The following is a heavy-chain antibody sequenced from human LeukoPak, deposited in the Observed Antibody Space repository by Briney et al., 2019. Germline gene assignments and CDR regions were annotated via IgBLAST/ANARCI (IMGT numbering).Heavy chain of an antibody. V-gene: IGHV4-34*01. CDR3: SRGGLTTMYYYHSSVYYSDFDF. J-gene: IGHJ4*02. Sequence: SETLSLTCAVYGGSFSGYYWSWIRQSPGKGLEWIGHIDHSGSTNYNPSLKSRFTISVDTSKNQFSLKLTSVTAADTAVYYCSRGGLTTMYYYHSSVYYSDFDFWGQGTLVTVSS. D-gene: IGHD3-22*01. CDR2: IDHSGST. CDR1: GGSFSGYY.